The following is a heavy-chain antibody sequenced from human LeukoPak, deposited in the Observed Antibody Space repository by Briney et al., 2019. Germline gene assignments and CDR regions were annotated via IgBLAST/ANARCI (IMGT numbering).Heavy chain of an antibody. J-gene: IGHJ6*02. CDR3: ARGPNYGFPYYGMDV. CDR1: GVSICSYY. Sequence: IPSETLSLTCTVSGVSICSYYWSWIRQPPGKGLEWIGYIYYSGSTNYNPSLKSRVTISVDTSKNQFSLKLSSVTAADTAVYYCARGPNYGFPYYGMDVWGQGTTVTVSS. CDR2: IYYSGST. V-gene: IGHV4-59*01. D-gene: IGHD3-10*01.